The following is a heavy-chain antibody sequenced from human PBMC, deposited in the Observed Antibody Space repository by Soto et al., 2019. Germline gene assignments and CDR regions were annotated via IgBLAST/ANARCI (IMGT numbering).Heavy chain of an antibody. J-gene: IGHJ5*02. V-gene: IGHV4-34*01. CDR3: ARSRGEFDA. Sequence: SETLSLTCAVYGASLSDNYCNWLRQPPGKGLEWIGEINHSGNTNYNPSLRSRVTISIDTSKNQLSLNLRSVSAADTAVYYCARSRGEFDAWGQGTPVTVSS. D-gene: IGHD2-21*01. CDR1: GASLSDNY. CDR2: INHSGNT.